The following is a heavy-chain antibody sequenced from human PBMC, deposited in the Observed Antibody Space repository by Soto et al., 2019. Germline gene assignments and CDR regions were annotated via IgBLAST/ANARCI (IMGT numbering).Heavy chain of an antibody. CDR2: VYYSGSA. D-gene: IGHD5-18*01. Sequence: SESLSLTCTVSGGSVSSYSWTWVRQPPGKGLEWIGYVYYSGSAHYNPSLKSRVTISLDTSKNQFSLKLTSVTAADTAMYFCASSPPAMVAPNIWGQGTLVTVSS. V-gene: IGHV4-59*02. J-gene: IGHJ4*02. CDR1: GGSVSSYS. CDR3: ASSPPAMVAPNI.